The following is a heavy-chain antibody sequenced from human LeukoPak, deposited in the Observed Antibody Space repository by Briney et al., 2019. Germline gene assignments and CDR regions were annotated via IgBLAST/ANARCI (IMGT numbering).Heavy chain of an antibody. V-gene: IGHV4-59*02. CDR3: SEGYFEPFDH. CDR2: LSYTGKT. Sequence: SETLSLTCVVSGASVSSSHWNWIRQHPGTGLEWFGCLSYTGKTDYNPSLTSRVTISLDSSKNQVSLKLRSVTAADTAVYYCSEGYFEPFDHWGQGTLVTVSS. D-gene: IGHD2/OR15-2a*01. CDR1: GASVSSSH. J-gene: IGHJ4*02.